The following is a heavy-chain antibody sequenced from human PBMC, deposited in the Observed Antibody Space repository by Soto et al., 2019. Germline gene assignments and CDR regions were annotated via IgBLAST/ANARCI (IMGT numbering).Heavy chain of an antibody. CDR1: GYTFTSYD. CDR2: MNPNSGNT. V-gene: IGHV1-8*01. J-gene: IGHJ4*02. CDR3: ARARSVGITIFGVVIHPLGY. D-gene: IGHD3-3*01. Sequence: VSCKASGYTFTSYDINWVRQATGQGLEWMGWMNPNSGNTGYAQKFQGRVTMTRNTSISTAYMELSSLRSEDTAVYYCARARSVGITIFGVVIHPLGYWGQGTLVTVSS.